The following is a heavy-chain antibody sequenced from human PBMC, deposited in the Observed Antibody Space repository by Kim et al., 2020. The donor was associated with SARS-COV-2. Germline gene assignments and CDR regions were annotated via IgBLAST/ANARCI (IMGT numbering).Heavy chain of an antibody. CDR1: GYSFTSYW. D-gene: IGHD3-16*02. J-gene: IGHJ4*02. CDR3: ARHVSLYDYVWGSYRSEVYFDY. CDR2: IYPGDSDT. Sequence: GESLKISCKGSGYSFTSYWIGWVRQMPGKGLEWMGIIYPGDSDTRYSPSFQGQVTISADKSISTAYLQWSSLKASDTAMYYCARHVSLYDYVWGSYRSEVYFDYWGQGTLVTVSS. V-gene: IGHV5-51*01.